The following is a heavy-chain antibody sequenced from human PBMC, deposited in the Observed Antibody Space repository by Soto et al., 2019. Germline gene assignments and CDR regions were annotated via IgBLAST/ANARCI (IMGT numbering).Heavy chain of an antibody. CDR3: VAGSSGYY. V-gene: IGHV3-30*03. CDR1: GFTFSSYG. CDR2: ISYDGSNK. J-gene: IGHJ3*01. Sequence: QVQLVESGGGVVQPGRSLRLSCAASGFTFSSYGMHWVRQAPGKGLEWVAVISYDGSNKYYADSVKGRFTISRDNSKNTLYLQMNSLRAEDTAVYYCVAGSSGYYWGQGTMVTVSS. D-gene: IGHD3-22*01.